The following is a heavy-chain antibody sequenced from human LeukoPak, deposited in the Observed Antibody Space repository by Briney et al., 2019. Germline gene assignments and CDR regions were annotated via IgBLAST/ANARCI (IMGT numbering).Heavy chain of an antibody. V-gene: IGHV3-30-3*01. CDR1: GFTFSSFA. CDR3: ATGPDYYDSSGYPGEYFQH. Sequence: PGGSLRLSCAASGFTFSSFAMHWVRQAPGKGLEWVAVISYDGSNKYYADSVKGRFTISRDNSKNTLYLQMNSLRAEVTAVYYCATGPDYYDSSGYPGEYFQHWGQGTLVTVS. J-gene: IGHJ1*01. CDR2: ISYDGSNK. D-gene: IGHD3-22*01.